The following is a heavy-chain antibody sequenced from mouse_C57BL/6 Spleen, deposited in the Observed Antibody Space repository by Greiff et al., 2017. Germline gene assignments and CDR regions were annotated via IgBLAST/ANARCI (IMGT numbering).Heavy chain of an antibody. CDR2: IDPENGDT. V-gene: IGHV14-4*01. CDR3: TMTAQATGTG. D-gene: IGHD3-2*02. J-gene: IGHJ2*01. CDR1: GFNIKDDY. Sequence: EVMLVESGAELVRPGASVKLSCTASGFNIKDDYMHWVKQRPEQGLEWIGWIDPENGDTEYASKFQGKATITADTSSNTAYLQLSSLTSEDTAVYYCTMTAQATGTGWGQGTTLTVSS.